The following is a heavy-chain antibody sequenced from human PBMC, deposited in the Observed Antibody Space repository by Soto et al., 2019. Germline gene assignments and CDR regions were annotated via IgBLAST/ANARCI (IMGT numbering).Heavy chain of an antibody. CDR1: GFTFSSYA. D-gene: IGHD3-9*01. J-gene: IGHJ5*02. CDR2: INWNSGRI. Sequence: GGSLRLSCAASGFTFSSYAMHWVRQAPGKGLEWVSGINWNSGRIGYVDSVKGRFTISRDNSKNTLYLQMNSLRVEDTAVYYCARHFPRRYLFDPWGQGTLVTVSS. CDR3: ARHFPRRYLFDP. V-gene: IGHV3-9*01.